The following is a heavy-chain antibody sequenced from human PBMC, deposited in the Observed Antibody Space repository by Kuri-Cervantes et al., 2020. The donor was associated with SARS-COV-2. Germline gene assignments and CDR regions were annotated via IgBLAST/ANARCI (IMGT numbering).Heavy chain of an antibody. J-gene: IGHJ4*02. Sequence: ASVKVSCKASGYTFTSYYLHWVRQVPGQGLEWMGIISPTSGSTNYAQRFQGRVTMTRDTSTSTVYMELGSLRSEDTAVYYCGRDDDCGSLPDCWGQGTLVTVSS. D-gene: IGHD1-26*01. V-gene: IGHV1-46*01. CDR3: GRDDDCGSLPDC. CDR1: GYTFTSYY. CDR2: ISPTSGST.